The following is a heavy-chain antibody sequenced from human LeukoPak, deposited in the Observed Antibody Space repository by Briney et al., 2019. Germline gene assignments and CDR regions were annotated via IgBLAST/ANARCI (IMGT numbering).Heavy chain of an antibody. CDR1: GFIFSSYG. D-gene: IGHD3-22*01. Sequence: GGSLRLSCAASGFIFSSYGMHWVRQAPGKGLEWVAFIRYDGSNKYYADSVKGRFTISRDNAKNSLYLQMNSLRAEDTAVYYCARDPPGYDSSGLGGAFDIWGQGTMVTVSS. V-gene: IGHV3-30*02. J-gene: IGHJ3*02. CDR3: ARDPPGYDSSGLGGAFDI. CDR2: IRYDGSNK.